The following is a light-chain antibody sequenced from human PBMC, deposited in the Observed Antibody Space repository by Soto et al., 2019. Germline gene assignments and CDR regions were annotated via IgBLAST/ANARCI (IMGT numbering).Light chain of an antibody. CDR1: QGISSY. CDR3: QQYYSYPLT. CDR2: AAS. J-gene: IGKJ4*01. Sequence: AIRMTQSPSSLSASTGDRVTITCRASQGISSYLAWYQHKPGKAPKLLIYAASTLQSGVPSRFSGSGSGTDFTLTIICLQSEDFATYYCQQYYSYPLTFGGGTKVDIK. V-gene: IGKV1-8*01.